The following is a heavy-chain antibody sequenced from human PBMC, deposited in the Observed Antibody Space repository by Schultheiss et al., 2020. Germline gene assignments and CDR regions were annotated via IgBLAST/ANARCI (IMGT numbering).Heavy chain of an antibody. Sequence: GGSLRLSCAASALTFSNAWMSWVRQAPGKGLEWVSGVSWNGSRTHYADSVKGRFIISRDNSKNTLYLQMNSLRAEDTAVYYCAKDSPHGDFYAQYYFDYWGQGTLVTVSS. CDR2: VSWNGSRT. CDR3: AKDSPHGDFYAQYYFDY. CDR1: ALTFSNAW. J-gene: IGHJ4*02. V-gene: IGHV3-19*01. D-gene: IGHD3-3*01.